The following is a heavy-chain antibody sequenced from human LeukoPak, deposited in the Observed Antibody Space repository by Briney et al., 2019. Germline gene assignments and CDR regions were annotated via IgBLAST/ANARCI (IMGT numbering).Heavy chain of an antibody. CDR2: ISWNRGSI. V-gene: IGHV3-9*03. CDR1: GFTFDDYA. Sequence: GGSLRLSCAASGFTFDDYAMHWVRHAPGKGLEWVSGISWNRGSIGYADSVKGRFTISRDNAKNSLYLQMNSLRAEDMALYYCAKAQWELPVGAFDIWGQGTMVTVSS. CDR3: AKAQWELPVGAFDI. D-gene: IGHD1-26*01. J-gene: IGHJ3*02.